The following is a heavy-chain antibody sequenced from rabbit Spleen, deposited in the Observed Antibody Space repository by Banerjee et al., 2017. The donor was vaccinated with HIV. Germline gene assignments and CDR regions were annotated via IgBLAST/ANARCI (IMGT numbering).Heavy chain of an antibody. CDR3: ASDVGGIYYNL. D-gene: IGHD5-1*01. CDR2: IYTGSGVM. V-gene: IGHV1S40*01. CDR1: GFSFSNKAV. Sequence: QSLEESGGDLVKPGASLTLTCTASGFSFSNKAVMCWVRQAPGKGLEWIGCIYTGSGVMYYASWVNGRFTISRSTSRNTVTLQMTSLTAADTATYFCASDVGGIYYNLWGPGTLVTVS. J-gene: IGHJ4*01.